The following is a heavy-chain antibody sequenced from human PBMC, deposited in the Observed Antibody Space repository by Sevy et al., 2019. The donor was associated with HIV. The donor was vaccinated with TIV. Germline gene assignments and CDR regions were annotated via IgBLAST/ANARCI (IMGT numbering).Heavy chain of an antibody. D-gene: IGHD2-21*02. CDR3: AKAQAYCGGDCYPDDAFDI. J-gene: IGHJ3*02. CDR1: GLTFSSYA. CDR2: ISGSGGST. V-gene: IGHV3-23*01. Sequence: GGSLRLSCAASGLTFSSYAMSWVRQAPGKGLEWVSAISGSGGSTYYADSVKGRFTISRDNSKNTLYLQTNSLRAEDTAVYYCAKAQAYCGGDCYPDDAFDIWGQGTMVTVSS.